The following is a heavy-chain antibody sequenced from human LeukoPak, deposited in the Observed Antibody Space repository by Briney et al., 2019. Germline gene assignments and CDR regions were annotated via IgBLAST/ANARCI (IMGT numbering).Heavy chain of an antibody. Sequence: PGGSLRLSCAASGFTFDDYAMHWVRQAPGKGLEWVSGISWNSGSIGYADSVKGRFTTSRDNAKNMLYLQMNSLRAEDTAVYYCARDQDGSTDYWGQGTLVTVSS. J-gene: IGHJ4*02. CDR3: ARDQDGSTDY. CDR1: GFTFDDYA. CDR2: ISWNSGSI. D-gene: IGHD3-10*01. V-gene: IGHV3-9*01.